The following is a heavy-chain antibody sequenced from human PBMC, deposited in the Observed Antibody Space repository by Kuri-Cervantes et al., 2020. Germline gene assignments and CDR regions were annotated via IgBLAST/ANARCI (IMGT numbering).Heavy chain of an antibody. J-gene: IGHJ6*02. Sequence: ASVTVSCKASGYSFTSYDINWVRQATGQGLEWMGWMNPNSGNTDYAQKFQGRVTMTRSTSISTAYMELSSLRSEDTAVYYCARDSVGSGIKGGYYYYYYGMDVWGQGTTVTVSS. V-gene: IGHV1-8*01. CDR2: MNPNSGNT. D-gene: IGHD3-10*01. CDR1: GYSFTSYD. CDR3: ARDSVGSGIKGGYYYYYYGMDV.